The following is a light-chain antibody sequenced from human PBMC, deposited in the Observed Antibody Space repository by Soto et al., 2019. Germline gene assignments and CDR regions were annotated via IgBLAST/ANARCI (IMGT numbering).Light chain of an antibody. CDR2: GAS. J-gene: IGKJ4*01. V-gene: IGKV3-20*01. CDR1: QSVSSN. Sequence: EIVMTQSPATLSVSPGERATLSCRASQSVSSNLAWYQQKPGQAPRLLIYGASTRATGIPDRFSGSGSGTDFTLTISRLEPEDFAVYYCQHYGSSSLTFGGGTKV. CDR3: QHYGSSSLT.